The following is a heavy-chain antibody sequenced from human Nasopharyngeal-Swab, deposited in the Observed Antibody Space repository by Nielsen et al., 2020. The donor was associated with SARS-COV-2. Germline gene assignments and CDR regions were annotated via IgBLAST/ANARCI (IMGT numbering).Heavy chain of an antibody. J-gene: IGHJ6*03. D-gene: IGHD2-2*01. CDR2: INPSGGST. CDR1: GYTFTSYY. V-gene: IGHV1-46*01. Sequence: ASVKVSCKASGYTFTSYYMHWVRQAPGQGLEWMGIINPSGGSTSYAQKFQGRVTMTRDTSTSTVYMELSSLRSEDTAVYYCARGRFAVVPAASYYYYMDVWGKGTTVTVSS. CDR3: ARGRFAVVPAASYYYYMDV.